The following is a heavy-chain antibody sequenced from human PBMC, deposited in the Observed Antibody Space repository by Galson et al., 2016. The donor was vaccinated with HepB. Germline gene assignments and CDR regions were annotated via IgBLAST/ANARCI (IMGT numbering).Heavy chain of an antibody. D-gene: IGHD4-23*01. CDR1: GFTFSTYG. Sequence: SLRLSCAASGFTFSTYGMHWVRQAPGKGLEWVAVIWHDGTNKYYADSVTGRFTISRDSSTLYLQMNSLGAEDTAVYYCARDRLASGNHLDYWGQGTLVTVSS. J-gene: IGHJ4*02. CDR2: IWHDGTNK. CDR3: ARDRLASGNHLDY. V-gene: IGHV3-33*01.